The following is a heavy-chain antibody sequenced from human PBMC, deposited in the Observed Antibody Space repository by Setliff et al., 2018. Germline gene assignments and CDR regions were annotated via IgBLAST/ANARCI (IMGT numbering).Heavy chain of an antibody. V-gene: IGHV4-61*09. J-gene: IGHJ4*02. CDR2: IYSSGST. CDR1: GRSVSRDSDF. D-gene: IGHD5-18*01. Sequence: NPSETLSLTCTVSGRSVSRDSDFWNWIRRSAGNKLEWIGHIYSSGSTEYNPSLKSRVTMSIDASKNQLSLKLSSVTAADSAIYYCARQVDTPMAPIDYWGQGILVTVSS. CDR3: ARQVDTPMAPIDY.